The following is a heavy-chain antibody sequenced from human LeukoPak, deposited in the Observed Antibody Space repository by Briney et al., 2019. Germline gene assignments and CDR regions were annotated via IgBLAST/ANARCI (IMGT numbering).Heavy chain of an antibody. V-gene: IGHV3-48*03. CDR1: GFTFSSYE. CDR2: ISSSGSTI. Sequence: PGGSLRLSCAASGFTFSSYEMNWVRQAPGKGLEWVSYISSSGSTIYYADSVKGRFTISRDNAKNSLYLQMNSLTAEDTAVYYCARDNQRITIFGVVTPYFEYWGQGTLVTVSS. D-gene: IGHD3-3*01. CDR3: ARDNQRITIFGVVTPYFEY. J-gene: IGHJ4*02.